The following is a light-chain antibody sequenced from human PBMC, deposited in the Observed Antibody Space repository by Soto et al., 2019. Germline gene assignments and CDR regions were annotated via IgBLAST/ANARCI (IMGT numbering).Light chain of an antibody. CDR3: QQYNFWLPLT. V-gene: IGKV3-15*01. CDR2: DAS. Sequence: EIVMTQSPATLSVSPGERATLSCRASQSVNSNLAWYRQKPGQAPRLLISDASTRATGVPARFSGSGSGTELTLTISSLQSEDSGIYYCQQYNFWLPLTVGGGTKVEIK. CDR1: QSVNSN. J-gene: IGKJ4*02.